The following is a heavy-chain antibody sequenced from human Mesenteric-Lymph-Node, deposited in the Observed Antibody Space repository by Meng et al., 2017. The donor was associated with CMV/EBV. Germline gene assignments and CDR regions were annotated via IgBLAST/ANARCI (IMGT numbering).Heavy chain of an antibody. CDR2: IYYTGNT. Sequence: SETLSLTCTVSGASITSHYWSWIRQPPGRGLEWIGYIYYTGNTNYNPSLTGRVTISVDASKNQFSLKLASVTAADTAVYYCARVLVAWSGYYTGTEPTNYFDYWGQGTLVTVSS. V-gene: IGHV4-59*11. CDR1: GASITSHY. D-gene: IGHD3-3*01. CDR3: ARVLVAWSGYYTGTEPTNYFDY. J-gene: IGHJ4*02.